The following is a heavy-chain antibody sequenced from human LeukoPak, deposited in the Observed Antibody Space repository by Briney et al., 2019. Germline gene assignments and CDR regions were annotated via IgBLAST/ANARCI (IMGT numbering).Heavy chain of an antibody. D-gene: IGHD5-24*01. J-gene: IGHJ4*02. CDR1: GYTFTSYG. CDR3: AREMATIVNQFDY. Sequence: RASVKVSCKASGYTFTSYGISWVRQAPGQGLEWMGWIGPYNGNTNYAQKLQGRVTMTTDTSTTTAYMELRSLRSDDTAVYYCAREMATIVNQFDYWGQGTLVTVSS. V-gene: IGHV1-18*01. CDR2: IGPYNGNT.